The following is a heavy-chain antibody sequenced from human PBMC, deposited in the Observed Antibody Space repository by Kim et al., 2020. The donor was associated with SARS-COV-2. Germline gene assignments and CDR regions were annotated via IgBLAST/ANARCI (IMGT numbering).Heavy chain of an antibody. CDR2: IDSSGNT. V-gene: IGHV4-4*07. CDR1: GGSISSYY. CDR3: AREGRSSWPVY. Sequence: SETLSLTCTVSGGSISSYYWTWIRQPAGKGLEWIGRIDSSGNTNYSPSLKSRVTMSVDTSKNQFSLKLSSVTAADTAVYYCAREGRSSWPVYWGQGTLVT. D-gene: IGHD2-15*01. J-gene: IGHJ4*02.